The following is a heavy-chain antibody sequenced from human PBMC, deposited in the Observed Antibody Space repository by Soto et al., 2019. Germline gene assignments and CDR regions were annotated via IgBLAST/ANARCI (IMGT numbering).Heavy chain of an antibody. J-gene: IGHJ4*02. CDR2: IYPGDSET. V-gene: IGHV5-51*01. D-gene: IGHD1-1*01. CDR1: GYTFDSNW. Sequence: GESLKISCQASGYTFDSNWIDWVRQMPGKGLEWMGIIYPGDSETRYSPSFQGQVTISADRSFKIAYLQWRSLQASDTAMYYCARLLDSWDEPHYFDSWGQGTTVTVSS. CDR3: ARLLDSWDEPHYFDS.